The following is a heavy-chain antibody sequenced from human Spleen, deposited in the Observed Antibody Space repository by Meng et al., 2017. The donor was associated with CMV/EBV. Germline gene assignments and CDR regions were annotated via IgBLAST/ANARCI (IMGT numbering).Heavy chain of an antibody. J-gene: IGHJ4*02. D-gene: IGHD6-25*01. Sequence: GGSLRLSCAASEMTFSDYCMTWIRQAPGKGLEWISYISSSGSTIYYADSVKGRFTISRDNAKKSLYLQMNSLRAEDTAVYYCARDYRLGAAGNWGQGTLVTVSS. CDR2: ISSSGSTI. CDR1: EMTFSDYC. V-gene: IGHV3-11*04. CDR3: ARDYRLGAAGN.